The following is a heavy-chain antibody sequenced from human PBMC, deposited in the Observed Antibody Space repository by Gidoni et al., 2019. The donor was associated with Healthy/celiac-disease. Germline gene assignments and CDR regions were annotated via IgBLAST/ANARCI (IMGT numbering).Heavy chain of an antibody. CDR2: ISGSGGST. V-gene: IGHV3-23*01. D-gene: IGHD3-10*01. CDR3: AKDLAVRGVIALNWFDP. J-gene: IGHJ5*02. Sequence: EVQLLESGGGLVQPGGSLRLSCAASGFTFSSDAMGWVRQAPGKGLDWVSAISGSGGSTYYADSVKGRFTISRDNSKNTLYLQMNSLRAEDTAVYYCAKDLAVRGVIALNWFDPWGQGTLVTVSS. CDR1: GFTFSSDA.